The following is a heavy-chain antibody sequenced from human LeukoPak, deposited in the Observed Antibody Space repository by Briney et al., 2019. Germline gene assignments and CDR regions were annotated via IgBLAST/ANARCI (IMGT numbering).Heavy chain of an antibody. CDR2: ISDSGSSV. Sequence: GGSLRLSCAASGFTFSIYEVNWVRQAPGKGLEWLSHISDSGSSVHYADSVKGRFTISRDNSKNSLYLEMNSLRVEDTAIYYCARDATTAIGTVYMDVWGKGTTVTISS. D-gene: IGHD1-1*01. CDR1: GFTFSIYE. J-gene: IGHJ6*03. V-gene: IGHV3-48*03. CDR3: ARDATTAIGTVYMDV.